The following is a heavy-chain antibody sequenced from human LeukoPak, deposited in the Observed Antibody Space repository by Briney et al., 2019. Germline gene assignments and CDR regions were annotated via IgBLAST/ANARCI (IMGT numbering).Heavy chain of an antibody. D-gene: IGHD3-10*01. CDR3: ARDNRDDWKGSGIGY. J-gene: IGHJ4*02. CDR2: ISSSGSTI. V-gene: IGHV3-48*03. CDR1: GFTFSGYE. Sequence: GGSLRLSCAASGFTFSGYEMNWVRQAPGKGLEWVSYISSSGSTIYYADSVKGRFTISRDNAKNSLYLQTNSLRAEDTAVYYCARDNRDDWKGSGIGYWGQGTLVTVSS.